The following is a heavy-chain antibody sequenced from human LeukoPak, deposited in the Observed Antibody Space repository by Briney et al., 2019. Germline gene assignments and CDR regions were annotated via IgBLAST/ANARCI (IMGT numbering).Heavy chain of an antibody. CDR3: ARHMSGSGSYYNLDALGFDY. Sequence: GGSLRLSCEASGFTFSDYGINWVRQAPGKGLEWVANIKQDGSEKYYVDSVKGRFTISRDNAKNSLYLQMNSLRAEDTAVYYCARHMSGSGSYYNLDALGFDYWGQGTPVTVSS. V-gene: IGHV3-7*03. J-gene: IGHJ4*02. CDR2: IKQDGSEK. CDR1: GFTFSDYG. D-gene: IGHD3-10*01.